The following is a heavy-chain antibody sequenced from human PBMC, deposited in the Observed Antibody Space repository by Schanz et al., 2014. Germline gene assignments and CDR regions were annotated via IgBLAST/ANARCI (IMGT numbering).Heavy chain of an antibody. V-gene: IGHV1-18*01. D-gene: IGHD6-19*01. CDR2: INAHPGNT. J-gene: IGHJ3*02. CDR3: ARVHIATYHYSSPGAFDI. Sequence: QVQLVQSGAEVKKPGASVKVSCKASGYIFGSHGMTWVRQAPGQGPELMGWINAHPGNTQYAQKFQGRVNMTRDTATTTVHLELTRLRTDDTAIYYCARVHIATYHYSSPGAFDIWGQGTRVTVSS. CDR1: GYIFGSHG.